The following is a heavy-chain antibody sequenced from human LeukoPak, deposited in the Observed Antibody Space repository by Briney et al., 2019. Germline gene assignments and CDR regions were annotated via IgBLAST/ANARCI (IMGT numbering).Heavy chain of an antibody. V-gene: IGHV3-11*06. Sequence: GGSLRLSCAASGFTFSDYYMSWIRQAPGKGLEWVSYISSSSSYTNYADSVKGRFTISRDNVKNSLYLQMNSLRAEDTAVYYCARALSGYDSDYYFDYWGQGTLVTVSS. CDR3: ARALSGYDSDYYFDY. J-gene: IGHJ4*02. CDR1: GFTFSDYY. D-gene: IGHD5-12*01. CDR2: ISSSSSYT.